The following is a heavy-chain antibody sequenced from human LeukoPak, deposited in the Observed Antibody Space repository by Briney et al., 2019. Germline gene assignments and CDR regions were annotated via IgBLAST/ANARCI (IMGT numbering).Heavy chain of an antibody. J-gene: IGHJ3*02. Sequence: GGSLRLSCAASGFTFSSYAMSWVRQAPGKGLEWISAISGSGGSTYYADSVKGRLTISRDNSKNTLYLQMNSLRAEDTAVYYWAKVFRCNSYAFDIWGQGTMVTVSS. CDR3: AKVFRCNSYAFDI. CDR1: GFTFSSYA. CDR2: ISGSGGST. D-gene: IGHD4-23*01. V-gene: IGHV3-23*01.